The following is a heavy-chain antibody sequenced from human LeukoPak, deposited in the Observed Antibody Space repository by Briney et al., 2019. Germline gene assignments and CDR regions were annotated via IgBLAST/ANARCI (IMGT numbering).Heavy chain of an antibody. V-gene: IGHV1-46*01. D-gene: IGHD5-18*01. Sequence: MHWVRQXPGQGLEWMGIINPSGGSTSYAQKFQGRVTMTRDTSTSTVYMELSSLRSEDTAVYYCARVSDTAADWGQGTLVTVSS. CDR2: INPSGGST. CDR3: ARVSDTAAD. J-gene: IGHJ4*02.